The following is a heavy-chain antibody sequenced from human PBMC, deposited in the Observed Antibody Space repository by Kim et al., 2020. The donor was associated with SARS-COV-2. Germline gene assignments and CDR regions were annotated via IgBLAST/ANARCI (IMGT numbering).Heavy chain of an antibody. CDR2: T. D-gene: IGHD4-17*01. J-gene: IGHJ4*02. Sequence: TYYADSVRGRFTISRDNSKNTLYLQMNSLRAEDTAVYYCAKADGDYGMDWGQGTLVTVSS. CDR3: AKADGDYGMD. V-gene: IGHV3-23*01.